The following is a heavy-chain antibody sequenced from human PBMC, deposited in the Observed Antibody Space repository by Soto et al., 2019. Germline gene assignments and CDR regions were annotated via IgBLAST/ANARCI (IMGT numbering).Heavy chain of an antibody. J-gene: IGHJ4*02. CDR1: GFTFSSYS. D-gene: IGHD3-22*01. CDR2: ISSSSSTI. CDR3: ARVGTYDVDY. Sequence: EVQLVESGGGLVQPGGSLRLSCAASGFTFSSYSMNWVRQAPGKGLEWVSYISSSSSTIYYADSVKGRFTISRDNAKNSLYLQMNGLRAEDTAVCYCARVGTYDVDYWGQGTLVTVSS. V-gene: IGHV3-48*01.